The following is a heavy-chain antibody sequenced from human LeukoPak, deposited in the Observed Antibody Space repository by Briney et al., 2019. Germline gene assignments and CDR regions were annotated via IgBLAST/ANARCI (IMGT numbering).Heavy chain of an antibody. CDR1: GFTLSSYW. Sequence: GGSLRLSCAASGFTLSSYWMSWVRQAPGKGLEWVANIKQDGSEENYVDSVRGRFSISRDNAKNSLYLEMNSLRGEDTAVYYCARGGYLFDPWGQGTLVTVSS. V-gene: IGHV3-7*04. CDR2: IKQDGSEE. D-gene: IGHD5-12*01. CDR3: ARGGYLFDP. J-gene: IGHJ5*02.